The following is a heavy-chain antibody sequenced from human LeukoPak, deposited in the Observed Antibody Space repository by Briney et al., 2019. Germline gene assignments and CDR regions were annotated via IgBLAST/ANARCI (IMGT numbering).Heavy chain of an antibody. V-gene: IGHV1-2*02. CDR1: GYTFTGYY. J-gene: IGHJ3*02. D-gene: IGHD3-22*01. Sequence: ASVKVSCKASGYTFTGYYMHWVRQAPGQGLEWMGWINPNSGGTNYAQKFQGRVTMTRDTSISTAYMELSRLRSDDTAVYYCAGTNSSGYSYSPYAFDIWGQGTMVTVSS. CDR2: INPNSGGT. CDR3: AGTNSSGYSYSPYAFDI.